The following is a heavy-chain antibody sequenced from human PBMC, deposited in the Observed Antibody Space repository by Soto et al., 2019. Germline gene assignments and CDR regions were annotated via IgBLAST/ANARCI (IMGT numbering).Heavy chain of an antibody. J-gene: IGHJ3*02. CDR1: GGSFSGYY. Sequence: SLTCAVYGGSFSGYYWSWIRQPPGKGLEWIGEINHSGSTNYNPSLKSRVTISVDTSKNQFSLKLSSVTAADTAVYYCARRRRGYSCGYGVPNAFDIWGQGTMVTVSS. D-gene: IGHD5-18*01. CDR2: INHSGST. V-gene: IGHV4-34*01. CDR3: ARRRRGYSCGYGVPNAFDI.